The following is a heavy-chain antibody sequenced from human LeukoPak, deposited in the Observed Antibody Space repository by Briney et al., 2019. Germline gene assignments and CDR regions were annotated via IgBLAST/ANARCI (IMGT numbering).Heavy chain of an antibody. Sequence: GGSLRLSCAASGFTFDDYAMHWVRHAPGKGLEWVSGISWNSGSIGYADSVKGRFTISRDNAKNSLYLQMNSLRAEDTALYYCAKARYFDWLSPPDFDYWGQGTLVTVSS. CDR3: AKARYFDWLSPPDFDY. D-gene: IGHD3-9*01. J-gene: IGHJ4*02. V-gene: IGHV3-9*01. CDR2: ISWNSGSI. CDR1: GFTFDDYA.